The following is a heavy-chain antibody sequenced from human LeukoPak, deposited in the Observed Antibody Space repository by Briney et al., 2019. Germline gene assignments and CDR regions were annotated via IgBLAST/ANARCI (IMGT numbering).Heavy chain of an antibody. V-gene: IGHV4-4*07. J-gene: IGHJ2*01. CDR1: GFSISSYY. CDR3: ARAPRDGYNFGLYPCWYFDL. D-gene: IGHD5-24*01. Sequence: PSETLSLTCTVSGFSISSYYWSWIRQPAGKGLEWIGRIYTSVSTNYNPSLKSRVTMSVDTSKNQFSLKLSSVTAADTAVYYCARAPRDGYNFGLYPCWYFDLWGRGTLVTVSS. CDR2: IYTSVST.